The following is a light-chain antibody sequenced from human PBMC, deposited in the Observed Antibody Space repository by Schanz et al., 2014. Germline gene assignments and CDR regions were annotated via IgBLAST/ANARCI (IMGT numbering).Light chain of an antibody. CDR1: SSDIGGYNY. CDR3: SSYRSTTSLGV. J-gene: IGLJ3*02. Sequence: QSALTQPPSASGSPGQSITISCTGTSSDIGGYNYVSWYQQHPGKAPKLMIFDVTNRPSGVSYRFSGSKSGNTASLTISGLQAEDEADYYCSSYRSTTSLGVFAGGTKLTVL. V-gene: IGLV2-14*03. CDR2: DVT.